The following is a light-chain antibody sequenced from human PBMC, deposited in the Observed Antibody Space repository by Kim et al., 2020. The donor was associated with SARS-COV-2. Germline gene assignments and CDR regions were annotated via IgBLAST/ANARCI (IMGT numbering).Light chain of an antibody. J-gene: IGLJ1*01. CDR3: SSYTSSTNYV. CDR1: SSDVGGYNY. CDR2: DVS. Sequence: QSALTQPASVSGSPGQSITISCTGTSSDVGGYNYVSWYQQHPGKAPKVMIYDVSKRPSGVSDRFSGSKSSNTASLTISGLQAEDEADYYCSSYTSSTNYVFGTGTKVTVL. V-gene: IGLV2-14*03.